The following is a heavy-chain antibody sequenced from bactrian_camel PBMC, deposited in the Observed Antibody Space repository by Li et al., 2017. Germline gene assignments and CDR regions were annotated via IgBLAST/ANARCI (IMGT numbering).Heavy chain of an antibody. CDR3: GAGRYCSLSYITI. CDR1: GFTFDDYS. CDR2: IATGGTI. J-gene: IGHJ4*01. V-gene: IGHV3S60*01. D-gene: IGHD6*01. Sequence: HVQLVESGGGLVQPGGSLTLSCVASGFTFDDYSMGWFRQAPGKERESVASIATGGTIFYAASVKGRFTVSQDSSKSTLYLGMSNLNASDTAVYYCGAGRYCSLSYITIWGQGTQVTVS.